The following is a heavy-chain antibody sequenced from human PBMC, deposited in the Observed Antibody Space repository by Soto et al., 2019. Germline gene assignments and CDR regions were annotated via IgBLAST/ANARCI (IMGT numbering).Heavy chain of an antibody. Sequence: SETLSLTCTVSGGSINTYYWSLIRQPAGKGLEWIGRIYHSGYTNPNSSLKSRLTMSVDTSKNQFFLRLSSVTAADTAVYYCARVAGAKFDFWGQGILVTVSS. D-gene: IGHD6-19*01. J-gene: IGHJ4*02. CDR3: ARVAGAKFDF. CDR2: IYHSGYT. CDR1: GGSINTYY. V-gene: IGHV4-4*07.